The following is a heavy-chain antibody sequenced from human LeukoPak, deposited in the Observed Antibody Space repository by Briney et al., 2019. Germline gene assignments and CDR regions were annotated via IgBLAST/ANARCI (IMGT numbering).Heavy chain of an antibody. D-gene: IGHD3-22*01. CDR3: ARARYYDSSGYPVDAFDI. V-gene: IGHV4-59*08. CDR2: IYYTGST. Sequence: SETLSLTCTVSGGSINNYYWSWVRQPPGAGLEWLAYIYYTGSTNYNPSLKTRLTISVDTSKNQFSLRLNSVTAADTAVYYCARARYYDSSGYPVDAFDIWGQGTMVTVSS. CDR1: GGSINNYY. J-gene: IGHJ3*02.